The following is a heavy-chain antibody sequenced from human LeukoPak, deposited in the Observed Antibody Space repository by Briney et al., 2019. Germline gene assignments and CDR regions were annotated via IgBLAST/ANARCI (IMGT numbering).Heavy chain of an antibody. D-gene: IGHD2-2*01. CDR3: ARALPSSTSLYYFDY. CDR1: GYTFTSYG. J-gene: IGHJ4*02. CDR2: ISAYNGNT. V-gene: IGHV1-18*01. Sequence: ASVKVSCKASGYTFTSYGISWVRQAPGQGLEWMGWISAYNGNTNYAQTLQGRVTMTTDTSTSTACMELRSLRSDDTAVYYCARALPSSTSLYYFDYWGQGTLVTVSS.